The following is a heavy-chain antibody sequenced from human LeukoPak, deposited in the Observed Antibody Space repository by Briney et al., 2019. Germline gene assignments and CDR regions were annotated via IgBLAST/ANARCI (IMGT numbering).Heavy chain of an antibody. J-gene: IGHJ4*02. CDR2: ISAYNGNT. D-gene: IGHD3-10*01. CDR1: GYTFTSYG. CDR3: ARDRGVYYGSGIYQNPFDY. V-gene: IGHV1-18*01. Sequence: ASVKVSCKASGYTFTSYGISWVRQAPGQGLEWMGWISAYNGNTNYAQKLQGRVTMTTDTSTSTAYMELRSLRSDDTAVYYCARDRGVYYGSGIYQNPFDYWGKGTRATVSS.